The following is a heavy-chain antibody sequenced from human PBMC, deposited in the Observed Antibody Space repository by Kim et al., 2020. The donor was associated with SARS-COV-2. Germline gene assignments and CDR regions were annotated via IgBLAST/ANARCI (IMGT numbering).Heavy chain of an antibody. J-gene: IGHJ6*02. Sequence: SETLSLTCAVSGGSISSSNWWSWVRQPPGKGLEWIGEIYHSGSTNYNPSLKSRVTISVDKSKNQFSLKLSSVTAADTAVYYCARDGTYYYGSGSYPRGYYYYYYGMDVWGQGTTVTVSS. D-gene: IGHD3-10*01. V-gene: IGHV4-4*02. CDR1: GGSISSSNW. CDR3: ARDGTYYYGSGSYPRGYYYYYYGMDV. CDR2: IYHSGST.